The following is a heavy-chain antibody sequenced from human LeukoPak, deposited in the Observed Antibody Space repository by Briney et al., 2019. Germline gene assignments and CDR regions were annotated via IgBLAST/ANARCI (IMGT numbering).Heavy chain of an antibody. CDR3: AREADIVVVPAAHRYNWFDP. D-gene: IGHD2-2*01. CDR1: GYTFTGYY. CDR2: INPNSGGT. J-gene: IGHJ5*02. V-gene: IGHV1-2*02. Sequence: ASVKVSCKASGYTFTGYYMHWVRQAPGQGLEWMGWINPNSGGTNYAQKFQGRVTMTRDTSISTAYMELSRLRSDDTAVYYCAREADIVVVPAAHRYNWFDPGAREPWSPSPQ.